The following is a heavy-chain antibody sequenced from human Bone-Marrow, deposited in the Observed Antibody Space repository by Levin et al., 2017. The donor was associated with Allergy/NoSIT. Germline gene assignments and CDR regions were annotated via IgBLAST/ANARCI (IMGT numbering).Heavy chain of an antibody. D-gene: IGHD3-16*02. V-gene: IGHV4-39*07. CDR2: IYYSGST. CDR3: ARDRFLVRGPATFGGVIVIPELDY. J-gene: IGHJ4*02. CDR1: GGSISSSSYY. Sequence: PSETLSLTCTVSGGSISSSSYYWGWIRQPPGKGLEWIGSIYYSGSTYYNPSLKSRVTISVDTSKNQFSLKLSSVTAADTAVYYCARDRFLVRGPATFGGVIVIPELDYWGQGTLVTVSS.